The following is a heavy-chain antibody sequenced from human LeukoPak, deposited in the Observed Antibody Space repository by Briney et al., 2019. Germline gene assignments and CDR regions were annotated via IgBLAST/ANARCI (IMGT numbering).Heavy chain of an antibody. CDR2: IHRDGRT. J-gene: IGHJ4*02. Sequence: SGTLSLTCAVSGVSISSSEWWIWVRQPPGRGLEWVGEIHRDGRTRYHPSLKSRVTMSMDYSKNQFSLDVRSVTAADTAIYYCGKTDIYFNPIDYWGPGSLVTVSS. CDR1: GVSISSSEW. CDR3: GKTDIYFNPIDY. V-gene: IGHV4-4*02. D-gene: IGHD3-9*01.